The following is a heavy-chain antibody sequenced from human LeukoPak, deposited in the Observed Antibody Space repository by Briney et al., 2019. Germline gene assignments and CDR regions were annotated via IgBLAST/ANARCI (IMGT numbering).Heavy chain of an antibody. Sequence: ASVKVSCKASGYTFTSYYMHWVRQAPGQGLEWMGIINPSGGSTSYAQKFQGRVTITADKSASTAYMELNSLRAEETAIYYCARGLTTTPNHFDPWGQGTLVTVSS. J-gene: IGHJ5*02. V-gene: IGHV1-46*01. D-gene: IGHD4-17*01. CDR3: ARGLTTTPNHFDP. CDR2: INPSGGST. CDR1: GYTFTSYY.